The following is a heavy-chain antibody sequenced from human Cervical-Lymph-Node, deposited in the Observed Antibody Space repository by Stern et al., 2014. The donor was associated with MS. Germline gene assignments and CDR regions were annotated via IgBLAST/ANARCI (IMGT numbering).Heavy chain of an antibody. CDR1: GFTFDDCA. CDR3: AKDISERHYYFDS. J-gene: IGHJ4*02. Sequence: EVQLVESGGGSVQPGRSLRLSCAASGFTFDDCAMPWVRQAPGKGLEWVAGISWNSNSIGYADSVRGRFFISRDNAKDSLYLQMNGLRPEDTALYYCAKDISERHYYFDSWGEGTLVTVSS. D-gene: IGHD3-16*02. CDR2: ISWNSNSI. V-gene: IGHV3-9*01.